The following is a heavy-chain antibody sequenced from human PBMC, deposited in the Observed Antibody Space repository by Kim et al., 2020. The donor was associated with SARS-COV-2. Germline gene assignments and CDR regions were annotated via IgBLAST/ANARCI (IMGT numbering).Heavy chain of an antibody. CDR3: ARDSGATKSFDY. Sequence: SHAQKFQGRVTMTRDTSTSTVYMELSSLRSEDTAVYYCARDSGATKSFDYWGQGTLVTVSS. J-gene: IGHJ4*02. V-gene: IGHV1-46*01. D-gene: IGHD1-26*01.